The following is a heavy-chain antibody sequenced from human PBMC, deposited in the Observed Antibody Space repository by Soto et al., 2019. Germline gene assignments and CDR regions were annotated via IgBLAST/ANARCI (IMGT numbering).Heavy chain of an antibody. J-gene: IGHJ6*02. D-gene: IGHD2-2*01. Sequence: GGSLRLSCAASGFTFSSYIMNWVRQAPGKGLEWVSSISSSSSYIYYADSVKGRFTISRDNAKNSLYLQMKSLRAEDTAVYYCAIPMVTSYQDVWGQGTTVTFYS. CDR1: GFTFSSYI. V-gene: IGHV3-21*01. CDR3: AIPMVTSYQDV. CDR2: ISSSSSYI.